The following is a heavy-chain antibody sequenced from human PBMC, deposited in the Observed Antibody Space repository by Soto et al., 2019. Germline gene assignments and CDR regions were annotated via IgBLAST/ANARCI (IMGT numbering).Heavy chain of an antibody. V-gene: IGHV4-30-2*01. J-gene: IGHJ3*02. CDR2: IYHSGST. CDR1: GGSISSGGYS. D-gene: IGHD2-15*01. CDR3: ARDGADCSGGSCYSGVGAFDI. Sequence: SETLFLTCAVSGGSISSGGYSWSWIRQPPGKGLEWIGYIYHSGSTYYNPSLKSRVTISVDRSKNQFSLKLSSVTAADTAVYYCARDGADCSGGSCYSGVGAFDIWGQGTMVTVSS.